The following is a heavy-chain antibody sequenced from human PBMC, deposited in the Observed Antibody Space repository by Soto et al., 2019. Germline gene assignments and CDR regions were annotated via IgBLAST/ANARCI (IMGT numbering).Heavy chain of an antibody. Sequence: QVQLQESGPGLVKPSETLSLTCTVSRGSISSYYWSWIRQPPGKALEWIGYIYYSGSTNYNPSLTSRVTISVDTSKTPFSLKLSYVNAADTAVYYCASHYYERASFQHWGQGTLVTVSS. CDR1: RGSISSYY. V-gene: IGHV4-59*01. CDR3: ASHYYERASFQH. D-gene: IGHD3-22*01. CDR2: IYYSGST. J-gene: IGHJ1*01.